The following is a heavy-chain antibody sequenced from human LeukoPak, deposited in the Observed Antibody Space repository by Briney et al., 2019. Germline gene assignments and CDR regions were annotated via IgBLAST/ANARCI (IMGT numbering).Heavy chain of an antibody. CDR3: ASMATIRSGFDY. CDR1: GYSISSGFY. D-gene: IGHD5-24*01. V-gene: IGHV4-38-2*01. J-gene: IGHJ4*02. CDR2: IYHSGST. Sequence: PSETLSLTCAVSGYSISSGFYWGWLRQPPGKGLEWIGSIYHSGSTYYNPSLKSRVTISVDTSKNQFSLKLSSVTAADTAVYYCASMATIRSGFDYWGQGTLVTVSS.